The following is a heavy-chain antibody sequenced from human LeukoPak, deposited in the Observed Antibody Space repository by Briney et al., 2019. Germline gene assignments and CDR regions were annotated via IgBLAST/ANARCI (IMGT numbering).Heavy chain of an antibody. CDR2: ISSSSSYI. CDR1: GFTFSSYS. Sequence: GGSLRLSCAASGFTFSSYSMNWLRQAPGKGLEWVSSISSSSSYIYYADSVKGRFTISRDNAKNSLYLQMNSRRAEDTAVYYCASVRNLGIAVAGPDYWGQGTLVSVSS. J-gene: IGHJ4*02. V-gene: IGHV3-21*01. CDR3: ASVRNLGIAVAGPDY. D-gene: IGHD6-19*01.